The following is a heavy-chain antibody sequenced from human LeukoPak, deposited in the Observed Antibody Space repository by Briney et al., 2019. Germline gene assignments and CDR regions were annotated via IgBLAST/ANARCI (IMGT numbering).Heavy chain of an antibody. Sequence: ASVKVSCKASGYTFTDYYMHWVRQAPGQGLEWMGWISPNSGGTNYAQKFQGRVTMTRDTSISTAYMELSRLRSDDTAVYYCARDPQDIVVVPPAMGVAWFDPWGQGTLVTVSS. CDR3: ARDPQDIVVVPPAMGVAWFDP. CDR2: ISPNSGGT. D-gene: IGHD2-2*01. V-gene: IGHV1-2*02. CDR1: GYTFTDYY. J-gene: IGHJ5*02.